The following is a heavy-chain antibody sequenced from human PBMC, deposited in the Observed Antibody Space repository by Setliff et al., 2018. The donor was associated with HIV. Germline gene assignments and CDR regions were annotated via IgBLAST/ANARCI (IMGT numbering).Heavy chain of an antibody. D-gene: IGHD3-22*01. V-gene: IGHV3-11*04. J-gene: IGHJ6*03. CDR2: ISSSGNTM. Sequence: GGSLRLSCAASGFTFSDYYMNWIRQAPGKGLEWVSYISSSGNTMDYADSVKGRFTISRDNAKNTLHLQMSGLRVDDTAVYYCARDQIYYDSGSYPFYMDVWGKGTTVTVSS. CDR3: ARDQIYYDSGSYPFYMDV. CDR1: GFTFSDYY.